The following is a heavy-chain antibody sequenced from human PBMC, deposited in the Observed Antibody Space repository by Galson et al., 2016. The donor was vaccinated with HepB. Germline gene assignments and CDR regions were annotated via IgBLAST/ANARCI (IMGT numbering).Heavy chain of an antibody. V-gene: IGHV3-53*01. CDR2: SYGDGRT. CDR1: GLPVSNDY. J-gene: IGHJ6*02. Sequence: SLRLSCAAYGLPVSNDYMSWVRQAPGKGLKWVSVSYGDGRTYYAESVKGRFTISRDTSKNTVLLQMNSLRGEDTAVHYCARDPGFRNGMDVWGQGTTVTVS. CDR3: ARDPGFRNGMDV.